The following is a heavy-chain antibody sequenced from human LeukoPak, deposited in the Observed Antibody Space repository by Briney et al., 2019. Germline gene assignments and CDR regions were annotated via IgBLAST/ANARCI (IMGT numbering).Heavy chain of an antibody. CDR3: ASNYYDSSGYYYTDY. CDR2: TYYRSKLFN. Sequence: SQTLSLTCALSGDSLSSNSAAWNWLRQSPSRGLEWLGRTYYRSKLFNDYAVSVKGRITINPDTSKNQFSLQLNSVTPEDTAVYYCASNYYDSSGYYYTDYWGQGTLVTVSS. D-gene: IGHD3-22*01. CDR1: GDSLSSNSAA. J-gene: IGHJ4*02. V-gene: IGHV6-1*01.